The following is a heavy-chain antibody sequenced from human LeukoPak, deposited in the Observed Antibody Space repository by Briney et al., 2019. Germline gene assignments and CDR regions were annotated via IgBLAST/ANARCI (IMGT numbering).Heavy chain of an antibody. J-gene: IGHJ3*02. CDR2: ISYDGSNK. V-gene: IGHV3-30-3*01. D-gene: IGHD6-19*01. Sequence: GRSLRLSCAASGFTFSSYAMHWVRQAPGKGLEWMAVISYDGSNKYYADSVKGRFTISRDNSKNTLYLQMNSLRAEDTAVYYCARDLQVGQWLGDNAFDIWGQGTMVTVSS. CDR1: GFTFSSYA. CDR3: ARDLQVGQWLGDNAFDI.